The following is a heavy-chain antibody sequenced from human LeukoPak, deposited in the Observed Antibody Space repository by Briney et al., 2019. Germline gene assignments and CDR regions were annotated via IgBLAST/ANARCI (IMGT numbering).Heavy chain of an antibody. V-gene: IGHV3-23*01. CDR3: AKSQLLLSDQYDY. CDR2: ISGSGGST. CDR1: GFTFSSYA. Sequence: GGSLRLSCAASGFTFSSYAMSWVRQAPGKGLEWVSAISGSGGSTYYADSVEGRFTISRDNSKNTLYLQMNSLRAEDTAVYYCAKSQLLLSDQYDYWGQGTLVTVSS. D-gene: IGHD2-2*01. J-gene: IGHJ4*02.